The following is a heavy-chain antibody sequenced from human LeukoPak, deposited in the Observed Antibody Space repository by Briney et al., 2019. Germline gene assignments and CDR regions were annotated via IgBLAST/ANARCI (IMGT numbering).Heavy chain of an antibody. J-gene: IGHJ3*02. CDR1: GYTFTSYG. Sequence: GASVKVSCKASGYTFTSYGISWVRQAPGQGLEWMGWISAYNGNTNYAQKLQGRVTMTTDTSTSTAYMELRSLRSDDTAVYYCARQNNYDSSGYYYIRALQHDAFDIWGQGTMVTVSS. D-gene: IGHD3-22*01. CDR3: ARQNNYDSSGYYYIRALQHDAFDI. V-gene: IGHV1-18*01. CDR2: ISAYNGNT.